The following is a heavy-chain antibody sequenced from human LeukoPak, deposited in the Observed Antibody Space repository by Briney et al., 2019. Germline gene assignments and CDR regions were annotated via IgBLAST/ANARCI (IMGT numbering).Heavy chain of an antibody. J-gene: IGHJ3*02. V-gene: IGHV3-33*01. CDR1: GFTFSSYG. D-gene: IGHD3-22*01. Sequence: PGGSLRLSCAPSGFTFSSYGMHWVRQAPGKGLEWVAVIWFDGSNKYYADSVKGRFTISRDNSKNMLFLQMNSLRAEDTAVCYCARDSYYYDSSGRDAFDIWGQGTMVTVSS. CDR2: IWFDGSNK. CDR3: ARDSYYYDSSGRDAFDI.